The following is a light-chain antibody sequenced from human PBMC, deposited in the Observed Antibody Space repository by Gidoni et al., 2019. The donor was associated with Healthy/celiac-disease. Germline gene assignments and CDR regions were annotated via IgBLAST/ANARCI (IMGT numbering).Light chain of an antibody. CDR3: QQYNSYLFT. CDR2: GAS. Sequence: IQMTQSPSTLSASVGDRVTITCRASQSISSWLSWYQQKPGKAPKLLIYGASSLESGVPSRFSGSGSGTEFTLTISSLRPDDFATYYCQQYNSYLFTFGPGTKVDIK. J-gene: IGKJ3*01. CDR1: QSISSW. V-gene: IGKV1-5*01.